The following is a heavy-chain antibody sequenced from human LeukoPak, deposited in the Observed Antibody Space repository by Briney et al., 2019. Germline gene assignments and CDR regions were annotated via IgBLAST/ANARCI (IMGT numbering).Heavy chain of an antibody. Sequence: GGSLRLSCAASGFTFSSYTMNWVRQAPGKGLEWVSSISSSSSYIYYAESVKGRFTMSRDNAKNSLYLQMNSLGAEDTAVYYCARATTYDILTGYFDYWGQGTLVTVSS. CDR2: ISSSSSYI. D-gene: IGHD3-9*01. J-gene: IGHJ4*02. CDR3: ARATTYDILTGYFDY. V-gene: IGHV3-21*01. CDR1: GFTFSSYT.